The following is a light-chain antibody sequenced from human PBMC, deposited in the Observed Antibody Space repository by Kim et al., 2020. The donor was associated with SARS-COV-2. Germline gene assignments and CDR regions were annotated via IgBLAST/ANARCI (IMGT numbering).Light chain of an antibody. CDR2: DVS. CDR3: CSYVGSFTYV. Sequence: QSALTQPRSVSGSPGQSVAISCTGTSSDVGGYNYVSWYQQHPGKAPKLIIYDVSKRPSGVPDRFSGSKSGYTGSLTISGLQAEDEADYYCCSYVGSFTYVFGTGTKVTVL. J-gene: IGLJ1*01. CDR1: SSDVGGYNY. V-gene: IGLV2-11*01.